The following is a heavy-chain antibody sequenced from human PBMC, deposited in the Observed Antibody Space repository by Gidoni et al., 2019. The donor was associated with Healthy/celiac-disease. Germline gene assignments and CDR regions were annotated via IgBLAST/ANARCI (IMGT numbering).Heavy chain of an antibody. V-gene: IGHV3-23*01. CDR2: MSGSGGIT. D-gene: IGHD3-22*01. CDR3: ATAGFNGYSHAFDI. Sequence: EVQLLESVGGSVQPGGSVRLSCAASGFTYSSYAMSLVRQAPGKGLEWVSAMSGSGGITYYADSVKGRFNISSLNSKNTLDLQMNSLRSEDTAVYYCATAGFNGYSHAFDIWGQGTMVTVSS. CDR1: GFTYSSYA. J-gene: IGHJ3*02.